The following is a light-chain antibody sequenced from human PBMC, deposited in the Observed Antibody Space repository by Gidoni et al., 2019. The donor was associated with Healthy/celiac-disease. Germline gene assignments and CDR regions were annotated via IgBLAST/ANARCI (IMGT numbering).Light chain of an antibody. CDR2: GAS. V-gene: IGKV3-20*01. Sequence: EIVLTQSPGTLSLSPGERATLSCRASQSVSSSYLAWYQQKPGQAPRLLIYGASSRATGSPDRFSGSGSGTDFTLTISRLEPEDFAVYYCQQYGSSFXGXTKVEIK. CDR1: QSVSSSY. J-gene: IGKJ4*01. CDR3: QQYGSS.